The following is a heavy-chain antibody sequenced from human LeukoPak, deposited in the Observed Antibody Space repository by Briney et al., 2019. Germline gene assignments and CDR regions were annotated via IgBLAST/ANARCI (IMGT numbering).Heavy chain of an antibody. CDR1: GGSISSSSYY. CDR2: IYYSGST. CDR3: ARRDGYSIPDAFDI. Sequence: PSETLSLTCTVSGGSISSSSYYWGWIRQPPGKGLEWIGSIYYSGSTYYNPSLKSRVTISVDTSKNQFSLKLSSVTAADTAVYYCARRDGYSIPDAFDIWGQGTMVTVSS. D-gene: IGHD5-24*01. V-gene: IGHV4-39*01. J-gene: IGHJ3*02.